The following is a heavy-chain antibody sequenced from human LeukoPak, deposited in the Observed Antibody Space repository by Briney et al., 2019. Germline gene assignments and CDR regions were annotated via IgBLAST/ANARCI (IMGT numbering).Heavy chain of an antibody. CDR1: GFTFSCYA. V-gene: IGHV3-23*01. D-gene: IGHD4/OR15-4a*01. J-gene: IGHJ4*02. CDR2: ISGSGGST. Sequence: GGSLRLSCAASGFTFSCYAMSWVRQAPGKGLEWVSAISGSGGSTYYADSVKGRFTISRDNSKNTLYLQMNSLRAEDTAVYYCASHDYGGVVRSPVDSWGQGTLVTVSS. CDR3: ASHDYGGVVRSPVDS.